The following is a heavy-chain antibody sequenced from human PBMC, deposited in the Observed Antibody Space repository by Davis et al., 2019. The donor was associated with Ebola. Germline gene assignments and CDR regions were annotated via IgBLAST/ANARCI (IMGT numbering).Heavy chain of an antibody. CDR3: ARVDNNYYYGLDV. V-gene: IGHV1-8*01. CDR2: MNPNSGNT. Sequence: AASVKVSCKASGYTFNSFDIHWVRQATGQGPEWMGWMNPNSGNTGYAQRFQGRVTMTRNTSISTAYMELSSLRSEDTAVYYCARVDNNYYYGLDVWGKGTTVTVSS. CDR1: GYTFNSFD. D-gene: IGHD3-9*01. J-gene: IGHJ6*04.